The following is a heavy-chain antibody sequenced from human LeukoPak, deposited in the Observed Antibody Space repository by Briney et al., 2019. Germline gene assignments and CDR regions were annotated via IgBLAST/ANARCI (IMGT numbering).Heavy chain of an antibody. J-gene: IGHJ4*02. D-gene: IGHD1-26*01. CDR2: ISGSGDST. CDR3: ANRNSGRLYYFDY. CDR1: GFAFSSYA. V-gene: IGHV3-23*01. Sequence: GGSLRLSCAASGFAFSSYAMTWVRQAPGKGLEWVSDISGSGDSTYYADSVKGRFTISRDNSKNTLYLQLNSLRAEDTAVYYFANRNSGRLYYFDYWGQGTLVTVSS.